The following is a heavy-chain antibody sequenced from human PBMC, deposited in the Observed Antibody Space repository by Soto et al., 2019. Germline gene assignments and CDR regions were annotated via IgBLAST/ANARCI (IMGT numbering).Heavy chain of an antibody. CDR1: GGSFSDYY. CDR2: INHSGST. D-gene: IGHD2-2*01. V-gene: IGHV4-34*01. CDR3: ARELPYYYYGMDV. Sequence: SETLSLTCSVYGGSFSDYYWSGIRQPPGKGLEWIGEINHSGSTNYNPSLKSRVTISVDTSKNQFSLKLSSVTAADTAVYYCARELPYYYYGMDVWGQGTTVTVSS. J-gene: IGHJ6*02.